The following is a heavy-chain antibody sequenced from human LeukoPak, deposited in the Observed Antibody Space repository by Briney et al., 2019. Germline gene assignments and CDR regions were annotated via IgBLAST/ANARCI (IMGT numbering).Heavy chain of an antibody. CDR3: AREVIEDWFDP. J-gene: IGHJ5*02. V-gene: IGHV4-34*09. CDR1: GGSFSGYY. Sequence: SETLSLTCAVYGGSFSGYYWSWIRQPPGKGLEWIGEINHSGSTNYNPSLTSLKSRVTMSVDTSKNQFSLKLSSVTAADTAVYYCAREVIEDWFDPWGQGTLVAVSS. CDR2: INHSGST. D-gene: IGHD2/OR15-2a*01.